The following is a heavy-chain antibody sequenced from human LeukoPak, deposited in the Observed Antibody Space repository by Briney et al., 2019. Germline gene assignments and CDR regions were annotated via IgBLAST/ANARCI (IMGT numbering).Heavy chain of an antibody. CDR2: IYSGTKT. CDR1: GFTVSGNY. J-gene: IGHJ4*02. D-gene: IGHD1-26*01. V-gene: IGHV3-66*02. Sequence: GGSLRLSCAASGFTVSGNYMSWVRQSPQKGLEWVSLIYSGTKTYYADSVKGRFTISRDNSENTLYLQMSSLRPEDTAVYYCVKDLTGSFSFDYWGQGTLVTVSS. CDR3: VKDLTGSFSFDY.